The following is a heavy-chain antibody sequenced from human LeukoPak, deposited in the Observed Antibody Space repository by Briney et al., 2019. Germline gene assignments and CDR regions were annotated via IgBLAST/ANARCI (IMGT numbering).Heavy chain of an antibody. CDR1: GFTFSSYE. CDR2: ISSSGSTI. J-gene: IGHJ4*02. Sequence: QAGGSLRLSCAASGFTFSSYEMDWVRQAPGKGLEWVSYISSSGSTIYYADSVKGRFTISRDNAKNSLYLQMNSLRAEDTAVYYCARGPNIAMVIGIFDYWGQGTLVTVSS. CDR3: ARGPNIAMVIGIFDY. V-gene: IGHV3-48*03. D-gene: IGHD5-18*01.